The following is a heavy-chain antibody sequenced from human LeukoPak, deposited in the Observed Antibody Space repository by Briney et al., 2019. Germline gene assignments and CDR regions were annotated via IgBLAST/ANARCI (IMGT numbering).Heavy chain of an antibody. CDR1: GGTFSSYA. J-gene: IGHJ5*02. V-gene: IGHV1-69*13. CDR3: ATKNYYDSSVPAGWFDP. Sequence: GASVKVSCKAPGGTFSSYAISWVRQAPGQGLEWMGGIIPIFGTANYAQKFQGRVTITADESTSTAYMELSSLRSEDTAVYYCATKNYYDSSVPAGWFDPWGQGTLVTVSS. D-gene: IGHD3-22*01. CDR2: IIPIFGTA.